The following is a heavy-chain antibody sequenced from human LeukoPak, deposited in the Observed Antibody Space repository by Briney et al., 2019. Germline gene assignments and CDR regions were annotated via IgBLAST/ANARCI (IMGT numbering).Heavy chain of an antibody. CDR1: GFTFSSYA. CDR2: ISSNGSNK. V-gene: IGHV3-30*04. J-gene: IGHJ4*02. Sequence: PGGSLRLSCAASGFTFSSYAMHWVRQAPGKGLEWVAVISSNGSNKYYADSVKGRFSISRDNSKNTLCLQMNSLRAEDTAVYYCARDSVAPAVRYYFDDWGQGTLVTVSS. CDR3: ARDSVAPAVRYYFDD. D-gene: IGHD2-2*01.